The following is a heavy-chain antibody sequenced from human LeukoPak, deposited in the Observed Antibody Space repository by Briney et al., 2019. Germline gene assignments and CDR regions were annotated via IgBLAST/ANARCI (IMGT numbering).Heavy chain of an antibody. V-gene: IGHV4-61*02. J-gene: IGHJ3*02. CDR1: GGSISSGSYY. D-gene: IGHD4-17*01. CDR3: ARGLRFDAFDI. CDR2: IYTSGST. Sequence: SETLSLTCTVSGGSISSGSYYWSWIRQPAGKGLEWIGRIYTSGSTNYNPSLKSRVAISVDTSKNQFSLKLSSVTAADTAVYYCARGLRFDAFDIWGQGTMVTVSS.